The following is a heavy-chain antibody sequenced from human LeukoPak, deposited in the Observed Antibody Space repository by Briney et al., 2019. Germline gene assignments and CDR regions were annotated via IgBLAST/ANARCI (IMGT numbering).Heavy chain of an antibody. J-gene: IGHJ4*02. CDR3: ATTVTVDFDY. CDR1: GYTFTSYD. CDR2: IIPILGIA. Sequence: SVKVSCKASGYTFTSYDINWVRQAPGQGLEWMGRIIPILGIANYAQKFQGRVTITADKSTSTAYMELSSLRSEDTAVYYCATTVTVDFDYWGQGTLVTVSS. V-gene: IGHV1-69*04. D-gene: IGHD4-17*01.